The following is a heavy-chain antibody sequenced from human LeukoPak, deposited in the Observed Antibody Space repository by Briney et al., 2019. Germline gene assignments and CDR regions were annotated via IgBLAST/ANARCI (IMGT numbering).Heavy chain of an antibody. D-gene: IGHD3-10*01. CDR1: GFTFSSFA. V-gene: IGHV3-23*01. Sequence: GGSLRLSCAASGFTFSSFAMSWVRQAPAKGLEWVSYISVSGGRTYYADSVKGRFTISRDNSKNTLYLQMNSLRVEDTAVYYCARDIVVRPGMDVWGQGTTVTVSS. CDR2: ISVSGGRT. J-gene: IGHJ6*02. CDR3: ARDIVVRPGMDV.